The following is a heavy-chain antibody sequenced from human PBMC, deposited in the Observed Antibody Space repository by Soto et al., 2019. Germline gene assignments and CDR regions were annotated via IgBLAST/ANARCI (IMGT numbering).Heavy chain of an antibody. V-gene: IGHV3-64D*06. Sequence: TQYLYQAPGKGLEYVSGVSRKGNNIYYADSVKGRFTISRDTFKDTLFLQMTSLRAEDTAVYYCVKEEIVVVGGFDHWGQGTLVTVSS. CDR3: VKEEIVVVGGFDH. D-gene: IGHD1-26*01. CDR2: VSRKGNNI. J-gene: IGHJ4*02.